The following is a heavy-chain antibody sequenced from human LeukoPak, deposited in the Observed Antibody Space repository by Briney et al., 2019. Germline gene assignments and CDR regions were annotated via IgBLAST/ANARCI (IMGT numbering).Heavy chain of an antibody. CDR2: VYTSGIT. J-gene: IGHJ4*02. CDR3: ARLTVVPADMSYYFDY. CDR1: GGSISSGSYY. Sequence: MTSQTLSLTCTVSGGSISSGSYYWSWIRQPAGKGLEWIGRVYTSGITNYNPSLKSRVTISVDTSKNQFSLKLSSVTAADTAVYYCARLTVVPADMSYYFDYWGQGTLVTVST. V-gene: IGHV4-61*02. D-gene: IGHD2-2*01.